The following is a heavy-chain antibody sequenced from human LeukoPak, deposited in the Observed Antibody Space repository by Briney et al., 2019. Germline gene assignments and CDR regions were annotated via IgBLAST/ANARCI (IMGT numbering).Heavy chain of an antibody. CDR2: ISSSGSTI. V-gene: IGHV3-11*01. Sequence: GSLRLSCAASGFTFSDYYMSWIRQAPGKGLEWVSYISSSGSTIYYADSVKGRFTISRDNSKNTLYLQMNSLRAEDTAVYYCASRLLWFGEEYFDYWGQGTLVTVSS. J-gene: IGHJ4*02. CDR3: ASRLLWFGEEYFDY. CDR1: GFTFSDYY. D-gene: IGHD3-10*01.